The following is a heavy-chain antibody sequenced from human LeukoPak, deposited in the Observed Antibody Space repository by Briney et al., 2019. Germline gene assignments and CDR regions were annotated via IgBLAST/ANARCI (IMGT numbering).Heavy chain of an antibody. Sequence: PGGSLRLSCVASRFTFDDYAMHWVRQAPGKGLEWVSLISWDGGSTYYADSVKGRFTISRDNAKNSLYLQMNSLRAEDTAVYYCARVQVDSSSWPFDYWGQGTLVTVSS. CDR1: RFTFDDYA. CDR2: ISWDGGST. V-gene: IGHV3-43D*04. J-gene: IGHJ4*02. D-gene: IGHD6-13*01. CDR3: ARVQVDSSSWPFDY.